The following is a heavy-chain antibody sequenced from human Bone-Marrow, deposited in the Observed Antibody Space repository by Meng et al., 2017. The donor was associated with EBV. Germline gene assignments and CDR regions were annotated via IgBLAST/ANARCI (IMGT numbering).Heavy chain of an antibody. D-gene: IGHD3-10*01. V-gene: IGHV1-69*01. J-gene: IGHJ4*02. CDR3: ASESGRGFTPDY. CDR2: LIPMSDAP. Sequence: QVQMVQSGAELKEPWSSVKASCKTSGGTFRSDAVSWVRQAPGQGLEWMGGLIPMSDAPHYAQKFQDRVRITADESTSTHYMDLSGLRSEDTAVYYCASESGRGFTPDYWGQGTLVTVSS. CDR1: GGTFRSDA.